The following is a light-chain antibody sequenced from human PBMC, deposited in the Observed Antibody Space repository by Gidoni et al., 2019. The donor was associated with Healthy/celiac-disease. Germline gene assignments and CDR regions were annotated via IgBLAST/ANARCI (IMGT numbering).Light chain of an antibody. CDR2: DAS. J-gene: IGKJ1*01. CDR1: QGISNY. Sequence: DIQMTQSPSPLSASVGDRVTITCRESQGISNYLAWYQQKPVKVPKLLIYDASTLQSGVPSRFSCSGSGTDFTLTISSLQPEDVATYYCQKYNSAPWTFGQGTKVEIK. CDR3: QKYNSAPWT. V-gene: IGKV1-27*01.